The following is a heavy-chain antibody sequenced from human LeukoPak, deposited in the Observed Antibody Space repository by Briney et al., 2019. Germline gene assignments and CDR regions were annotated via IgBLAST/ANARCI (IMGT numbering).Heavy chain of an antibody. Sequence: PSETLSLTCAVSGGTFRGYYWSWIRQPPGKGLAWIGEIDHTGSTNYNPSLESRVTLSVDTSKNQVSLNLNSLTAADTAVYYCARETIFGVADGDDFDYWGQGTLVSVSS. D-gene: IGHD3-3*01. V-gene: IGHV4-34*01. CDR2: IDHTGST. CDR3: ARETIFGVADGDDFDY. CDR1: GGTFRGYY. J-gene: IGHJ4*02.